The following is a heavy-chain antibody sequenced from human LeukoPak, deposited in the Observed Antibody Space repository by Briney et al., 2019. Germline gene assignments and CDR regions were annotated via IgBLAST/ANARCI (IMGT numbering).Heavy chain of an antibody. J-gene: IGHJ4*02. CDR2: IRSKIDGGAT. Sequence: GGSLRLSCAASGFNVNNAWMSWVHQAPGKGLEWVGRIRSKIDGGATDYAAPVKGGFTISRDDSKNTLYLQINSLKIEDTAMYYCYTSITDYWGQGTLVTVSS. CDR3: YTSITDY. D-gene: IGHD2-21*01. CDR1: GFNVNNAW. V-gene: IGHV3-15*07.